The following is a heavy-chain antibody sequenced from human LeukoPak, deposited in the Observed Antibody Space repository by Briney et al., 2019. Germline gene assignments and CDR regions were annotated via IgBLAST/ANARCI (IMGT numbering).Heavy chain of an antibody. Sequence: GGSLRLSCAASGFTFTTYWMHWVRQAPGKGLVWVSHISNDGSSTNYADSVKGRFTISRDNAKNTLYLQMNSLRAEDTAVYYCARTGIAARPTVWFDPWGQGTLVTVSS. CDR1: GFTFTTYW. CDR2: ISNDGSST. D-gene: IGHD6-6*01. J-gene: IGHJ5*02. CDR3: ARTGIAARPTVWFDP. V-gene: IGHV3-74*01.